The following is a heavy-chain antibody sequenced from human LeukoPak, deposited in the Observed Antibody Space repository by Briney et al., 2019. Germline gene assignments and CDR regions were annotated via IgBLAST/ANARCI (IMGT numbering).Heavy chain of an antibody. CDR2: IHYTGST. D-gene: IGHD3-22*01. CDR3: AATYDYYDSSGYSDY. V-gene: IGHV4-59*08. Sequence: PSETLSLTCTVSGGSINSYYWSWIRQPPGKGLECIGYIHYTGSTNYNPSLKSRVTISVDTSKNQFSLKLSSVTAADTAVYYCAATYDYYDSSGYSDYWGQGTLVTVSS. J-gene: IGHJ4*02. CDR1: GGSINSYY.